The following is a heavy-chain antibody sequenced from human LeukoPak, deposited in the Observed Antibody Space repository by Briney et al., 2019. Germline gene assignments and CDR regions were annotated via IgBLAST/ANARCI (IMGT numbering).Heavy chain of an antibody. CDR3: ATLDYYDSSGGG. CDR2: INPSGGST. V-gene: IGHV1-46*01. J-gene: IGHJ4*02. CDR1: GYTFTSYY. D-gene: IGHD3-22*01. Sequence: ASVKVSCKASGYTFTSYYMHWVRQAPGQGLEWMGIINPSGGSTSYAQKFQGRVTMTEDTSTDTAYMELSSLRSEDTAVYYCATLDYYDSSGGGWGQGTLVTVSS.